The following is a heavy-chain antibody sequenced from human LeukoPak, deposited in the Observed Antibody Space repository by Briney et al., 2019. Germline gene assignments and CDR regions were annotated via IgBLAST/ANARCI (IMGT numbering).Heavy chain of an antibody. V-gene: IGHV3-23*01. J-gene: IGHJ4*02. Sequence: PGGSLRLSCAASGFTFSSYAMSWVRQAPGKGLEWVSAISGSGGSTYYADSVKGRFTISRDNSKNTLYLQMNSLRAEDTAVYYCAKGLTRIEHGSPANCFDYWGQGTLVTVSS. D-gene: IGHD4/OR15-4a*01. CDR2: ISGSGGST. CDR3: AKGLTRIEHGSPANCFDY. CDR1: GFTFSSYA.